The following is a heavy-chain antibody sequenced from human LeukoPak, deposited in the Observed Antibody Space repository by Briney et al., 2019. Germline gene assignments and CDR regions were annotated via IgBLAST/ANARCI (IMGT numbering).Heavy chain of an antibody. CDR3: AKGRYSGYGYFDY. CDR1: GSTFTYHA. Sequence: GGSLRLSCAVSGSTFTYHAMNWVRQAPGKGLEWVSGISGSGGNTYYADSVKGRFTISRDNSKDTLYLQMNSLRAEDTALYYCAKGRYSGYGYFDYWGRGTLVTVSS. CDR2: ISGSGGNT. D-gene: IGHD5-12*01. J-gene: IGHJ4*02. V-gene: IGHV3-23*01.